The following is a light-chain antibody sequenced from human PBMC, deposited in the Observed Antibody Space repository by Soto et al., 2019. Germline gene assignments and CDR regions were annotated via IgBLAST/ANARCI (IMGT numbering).Light chain of an antibody. CDR2: RNN. Sequence: QSVLTQPPSASGTPGRRVTISCSGSSSNIGSHYVYWYHHLPGTAPQLLIYRNNQRPSGVPDRFSGSKSGTSASLAISGLRSEDEGDYYCAAWDDSLSGWLFAGGTKLTVL. V-gene: IGLV1-47*01. CDR1: SSNIGSHY. CDR3: AAWDDSLSGWL. J-gene: IGLJ3*02.